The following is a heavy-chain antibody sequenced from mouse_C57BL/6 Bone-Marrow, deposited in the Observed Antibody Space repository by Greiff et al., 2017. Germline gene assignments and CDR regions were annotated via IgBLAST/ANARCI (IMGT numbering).Heavy chain of an antibody. V-gene: IGHV1-52*01. CDR2: IDPSDSET. Sequence: QVQLQQPGAELVRPGSSVKLSCKASGYTFTSYWMHWVKQRPIQGLEWIGNIDPSDSETHYNQKFKDKATLTADKSSSTAYMQLSSLTSEDSAVYYCARMAAHWYFDVWGTGTTVTVSS. CDR3: ARMAAHWYFDV. D-gene: IGHD3-3*01. CDR1: GYTFTSYW. J-gene: IGHJ1*03.